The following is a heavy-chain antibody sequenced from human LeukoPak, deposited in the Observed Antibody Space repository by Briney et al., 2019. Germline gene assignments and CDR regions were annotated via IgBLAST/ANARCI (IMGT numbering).Heavy chain of an antibody. CDR3: AKDGYPRGKKGA. CDR1: GFTFSSYA. CDR2: VSGSGGNT. J-gene: IGHJ5*02. D-gene: IGHD2-2*03. Sequence: GGSLRLSCSASGFTFSSYAMSWVRQAPEKGLEWVSTVSGSGGNTYYVDRVKGRFTISRDNSKNTVYLEMGSLTVDDTAVYYCAKDGYPRGKKGAWGQGILVIVSS. V-gene: IGHV3-23*01.